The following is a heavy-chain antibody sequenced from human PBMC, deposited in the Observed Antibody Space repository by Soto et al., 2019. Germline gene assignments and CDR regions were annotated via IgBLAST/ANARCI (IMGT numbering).Heavy chain of an antibody. Sequence: PSETLSLTCTVSGGSISSGGYYWSWIRQHPGKGLEWIGYIYYSGSTYYNPSLKSRVTISVDTSKNQFSLKLSSVTAADTAVYYCARGGEYCTNGVCYTWPWFDPWGQGTLVTVSS. J-gene: IGHJ5*02. CDR1: GGSISSGGYY. CDR3: ARGGEYCTNGVCYTWPWFDP. V-gene: IGHV4-31*03. D-gene: IGHD2-8*01. CDR2: IYYSGST.